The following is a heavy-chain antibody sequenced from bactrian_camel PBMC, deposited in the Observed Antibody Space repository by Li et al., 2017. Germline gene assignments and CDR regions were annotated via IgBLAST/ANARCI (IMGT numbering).Heavy chain of an antibody. CDR2: INSFGTTT. Sequence: QLVESGGGLVQSGESLRLSCEASAITFRRDAMMWVRQAQGKGLEWVSGINSFGTTTYYKESMKGRFTISRDNAKNTVYLQLNSLKSEDMAMYYCAKDQFGGSSSGGEYNYWGQGTQVTVS. V-gene: IGHV3S40*01. J-gene: IGHJ4*01. CDR3: AKDQFGGSSSGGEYNY. D-gene: IGHD6*01. CDR1: AITFRRDA.